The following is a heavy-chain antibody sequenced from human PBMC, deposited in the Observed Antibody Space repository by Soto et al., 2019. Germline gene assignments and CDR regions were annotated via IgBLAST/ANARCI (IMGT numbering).Heavy chain of an antibody. Sequence: QVHLVQSGTEVKKPGTSMKVSCRASGYTFTSYAINWVRQAPGQGLEWVGRIIAYNGNTHSAQKLQGRVTMTIDTSTSTAYRELRSLRSDDTAVYYCARGHPSNASGSGSSFDTWGQGTLLTVSA. V-gene: IGHV1-18*01. CDR1: GYTFTSYA. CDR2: IIAYNGNT. D-gene: IGHD3-10*01. J-gene: IGHJ4*02. CDR3: ARGHPSNASGSGSSFDT.